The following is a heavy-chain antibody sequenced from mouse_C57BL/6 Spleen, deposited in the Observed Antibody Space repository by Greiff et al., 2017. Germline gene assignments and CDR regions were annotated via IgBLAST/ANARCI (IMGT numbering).Heavy chain of an antibody. V-gene: IGHV1-61*01. CDR2: IYPSDSET. CDR1: GYTFTSYW. J-gene: IGHJ3*01. Sequence: VQLQQPGAELVRPGSSVKLSCKASGYTFTSYWMDWVKQRPGQGLEWIGNIYPSDSETHYNQKFKDKATLTVDKSSSTAYMQLSSLTSEDSAVYYCARNEKTPFAYWGQGTLVTVSA. CDR3: ARNEKTPFAY.